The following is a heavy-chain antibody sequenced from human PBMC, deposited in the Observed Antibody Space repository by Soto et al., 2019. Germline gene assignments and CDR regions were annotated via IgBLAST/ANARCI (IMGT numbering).Heavy chain of an antibody. V-gene: IGHV1-18*04. CDR1: GYTFTSYG. CDR2: ISVNNGNT. J-gene: IGHJ4*02. D-gene: IGHD2-15*01. Sequence: QVQLVQSGGEVRKPGASVKVSCKASGYTFTSYGISWVRQAPGQGPEWMGWISVNNGNTVYAQKVQGRVTLTTDTSTSTAYMEVRSLRSDDTAVYYCARDPNCSGGNCYFDYWGQGTLVIVFS. CDR3: ARDPNCSGGNCYFDY.